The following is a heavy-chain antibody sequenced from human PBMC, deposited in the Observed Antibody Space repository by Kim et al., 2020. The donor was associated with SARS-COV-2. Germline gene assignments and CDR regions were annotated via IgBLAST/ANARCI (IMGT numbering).Heavy chain of an antibody. J-gene: IGHJ3*01. V-gene: IGHV3-21*06. CDR3: ARDYADYLAAFDL. D-gene: IGHD4-17*01. CDR1: GFTFSSYT. Sequence: GGSLRLSCAASGFTFSSYTLHWVRQAPGRGLEWVSSISSRSTYAYYADSVKGRFIISRDNAKTSLYLQMNSLRVEDTAVYFCARDYADYLAAFDLWGQGTVVTVSS. CDR2: ISSRSTYA.